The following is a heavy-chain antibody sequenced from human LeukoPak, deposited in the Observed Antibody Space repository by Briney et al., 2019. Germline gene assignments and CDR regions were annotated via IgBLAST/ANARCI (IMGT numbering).Heavy chain of an antibody. D-gene: IGHD3-22*01. CDR1: GFTFSSYW. J-gene: IGHJ4*02. Sequence: GGSLRLSCAASGFTFSSYWMSWVRQAPGKGLEWVANIKQDGREKYYVDSVKGRFTISRDNAKNSLYLQMNSLRAEDTAVYYCARDSDYYDSSGYSGYWGQGTLVTVSS. CDR2: IKQDGREK. CDR3: ARDSDYYDSSGYSGY. V-gene: IGHV3-7*04.